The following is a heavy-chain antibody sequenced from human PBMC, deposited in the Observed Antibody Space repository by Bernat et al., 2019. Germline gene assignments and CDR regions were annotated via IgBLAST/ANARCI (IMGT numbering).Heavy chain of an antibody. CDR1: GFTFSSYG. D-gene: IGHD2-15*01. V-gene: IGHV3-30*18. J-gene: IGHJ4*02. CDR2: ISYDGNHK. Sequence: QVQLVESGGGVVQPGRSLRLSCAASGFTFSSYGMHWVRQAPGKGLEWVAVISYDGNHKYYADSVKGRFTISRDNSKNTLYLQMDSLRAEDTAVYYCAKDRSVVAATAFDYWGQGTLVTVSS. CDR3: AKDRSVVAATAFDY.